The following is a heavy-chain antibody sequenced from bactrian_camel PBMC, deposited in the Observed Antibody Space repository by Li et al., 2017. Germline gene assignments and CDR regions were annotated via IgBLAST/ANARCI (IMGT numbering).Heavy chain of an antibody. CDR3: AARRNPFGVGWSIAQQYNY. Sequence: HVQLVESGGGLVQPGGSLRLSCAARTGTFRSACMGWFRQAPGKEREGVAAINSGGKTNYADSVKGRFTCSKDNAENTLYLQMNSLKPQDTAMYYCAARRNPFGVGWSIAQQYNYWGQGTQVTVS. CDR1: TGTFRSAC. CDR2: INSGGKT. D-gene: IGHD1*01. J-gene: IGHJ4*01. V-gene: IGHV3S53*01.